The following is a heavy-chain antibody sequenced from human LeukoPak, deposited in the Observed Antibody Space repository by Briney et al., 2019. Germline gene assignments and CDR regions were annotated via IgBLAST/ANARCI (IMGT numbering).Heavy chain of an antibody. J-gene: IGHJ4*02. Sequence: PSETLSLTCTVSGGSISTFYWSWIRQPPGKGLEWIGFVYHSGITNYNPSLKSRVTISVDTSKNQFSLKLSSVTAADTAVYYCARQRAYYFDYRGQGTLVTVSS. V-gene: IGHV4-59*08. CDR2: VYHSGIT. CDR1: GGSISTFY. CDR3: ARQRAYYFDY.